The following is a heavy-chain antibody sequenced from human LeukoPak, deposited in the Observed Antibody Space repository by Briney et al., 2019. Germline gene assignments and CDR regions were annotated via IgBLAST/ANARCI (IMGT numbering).Heavy chain of an antibody. D-gene: IGHD6-19*01. Sequence: SETLSLTCAVYGGSFSGYYWSWIRQPPGKGLEWIGEINHSGSTNYNPSLKSRVTISVDTSKNQFSLKLSSVTAADTAVYYCARSIAVAGKRGLDYWGQGRLVSVSS. CDR3: ARSIAVAGKRGLDY. CDR1: GGSFSGYY. CDR2: INHSGST. J-gene: IGHJ4*02. V-gene: IGHV4-34*01.